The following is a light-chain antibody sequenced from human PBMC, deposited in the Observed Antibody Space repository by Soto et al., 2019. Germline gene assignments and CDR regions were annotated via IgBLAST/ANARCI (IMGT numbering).Light chain of an antibody. V-gene: IGKV1-5*01. CDR1: QSISSW. Sequence: DIQMTQSPSTLSASVGDRVTITCRASQSISSWLAWYQQKPGKAPKLLIYDASSMESGGPSRFSVSGSGTEFTPTNSSLQPDDFATDYCQQYNSYPWTFGQGTKVEIK. J-gene: IGKJ1*01. CDR2: DAS. CDR3: QQYNSYPWT.